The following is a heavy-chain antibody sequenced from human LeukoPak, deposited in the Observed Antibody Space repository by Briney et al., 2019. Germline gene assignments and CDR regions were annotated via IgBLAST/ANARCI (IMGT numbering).Heavy chain of an antibody. J-gene: IGHJ1*01. D-gene: IGHD3-22*01. CDR1: GYAISSGEY. V-gene: IGHV4-38-2*02. Sequence: PSETLSLTCTVSGYAISSGEYWGWIRQPPGKGLEWIGSIYHSGSTYYNPSLKSRVTISVDTSKNQFSLKLSSVTAADTAVYYCAKVTDYDSSGYPQYFQHWGQGTLVTVSS. CDR2: IYHSGST. CDR3: AKVTDYDSSGYPQYFQH.